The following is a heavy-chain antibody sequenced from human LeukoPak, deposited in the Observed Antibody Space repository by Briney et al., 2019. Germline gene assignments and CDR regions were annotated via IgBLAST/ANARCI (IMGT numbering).Heavy chain of an antibody. V-gene: IGHV4-59*01. CDR3: AREPYDFWSGFYDY. J-gene: IGHJ4*02. CDR1: GGSISSYY. Sequence: SETLSLTCTISGGSISSYYWSWIRQPPGKGLEWIGYIYYSGSTNYNPSLKSRVTISVDTSKNQFSLKLSSVTAADTAVYYCAREPYDFWSGFYDYWGQGTLVTVSS. D-gene: IGHD3-3*01. CDR2: IYYSGST.